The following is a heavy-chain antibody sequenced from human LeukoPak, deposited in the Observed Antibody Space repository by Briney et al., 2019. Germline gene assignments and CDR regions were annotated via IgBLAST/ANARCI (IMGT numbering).Heavy chain of an antibody. CDR3: ARDLSQTGVDNWFDP. CDR2: INPSGGST. CDR1: GYTFTSYY. J-gene: IGHJ5*02. V-gene: IGHV1-46*01. Sequence: ASVKVSCKASGYTFTSYYMHWVRQAPGQGLEWMGIINPSGGSTGYAQRFQGRVTMTRDTSTSTVYMELSSLRSEDTAVYYCARDLSQTGVDNWFDPWGQGTLVTVSS.